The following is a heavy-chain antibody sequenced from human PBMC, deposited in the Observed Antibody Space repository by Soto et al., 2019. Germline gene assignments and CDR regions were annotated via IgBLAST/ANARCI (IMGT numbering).Heavy chain of an antibody. CDR3: AREVWYSSSSVSAFDI. CDR2: MNPNSGNT. D-gene: IGHD6-6*01. J-gene: IGHJ3*02. CDR1: GYTFTSYD. Sequence: ASVKVSCKASGYTFTSYDINWVRQATGQGLEWMGWMNPNSGNTGYAQKFQGRVTMTRNTSISTAYMELSSLRSEDTAVYYCAREVWYSSSSVSAFDIWGQGTMVTVSS. V-gene: IGHV1-8*01.